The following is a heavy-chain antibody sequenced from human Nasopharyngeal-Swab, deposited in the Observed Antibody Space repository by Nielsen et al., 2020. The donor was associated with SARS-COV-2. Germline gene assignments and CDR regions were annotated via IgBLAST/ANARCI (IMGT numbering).Heavy chain of an antibody. V-gene: IGHV4-59*01. CDR1: GGSISSYY. CDR3: ARGTKDFWSGNGGHWFDP. CDR2: IYYSGST. D-gene: IGHD3-3*01. J-gene: IGHJ5*02. Sequence: SETLSLTCTVSGGSISSYYWSWIRQPPGKGLEWIGYIYYSGSTNYNPSLKSRVTISVDTSKNQFSLKLNSVTAADTAAYYCARGTKDFWSGNGGHWFDPWGQGTLVTVSS.